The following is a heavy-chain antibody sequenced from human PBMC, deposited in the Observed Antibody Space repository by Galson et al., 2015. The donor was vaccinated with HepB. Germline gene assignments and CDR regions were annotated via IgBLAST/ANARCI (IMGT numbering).Heavy chain of an antibody. CDR2: IIPIFGTA. J-gene: IGHJ4*02. CDR3: ARSFVDLGYCSSTSCYTGEGFDY. D-gene: IGHD2-2*02. Sequence: SVKVSCKASGGTFSSYAISWVRQAPGQGLEWMGGIIPIFGTANYAQKFQGRVTITADESTSTAYMELSSLRSEDTAVYYCARSFVDLGYCSSTSCYTGEGFDYWGQGTLVTVSS. CDR1: GGTFSSYA. V-gene: IGHV1-69*13.